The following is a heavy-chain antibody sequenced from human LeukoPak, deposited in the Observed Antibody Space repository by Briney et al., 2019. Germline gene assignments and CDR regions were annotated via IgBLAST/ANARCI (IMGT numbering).Heavy chain of an antibody. CDR1: GYTFTSYY. CDR2: INPSGGST. Sequence: ASVKVSCKASGYTFTSYYIHWVRQAPGQGLKWMGLINPSGGSTNYAQKFQGRVTMTRDTSTGTVYMDLSSLRSEDTAVYYCARAPLGLPFDYWGQGTLVTVSS. J-gene: IGHJ4*02. V-gene: IGHV1-46*01. D-gene: IGHD3-3*02. CDR3: ARAPLGLPFDY.